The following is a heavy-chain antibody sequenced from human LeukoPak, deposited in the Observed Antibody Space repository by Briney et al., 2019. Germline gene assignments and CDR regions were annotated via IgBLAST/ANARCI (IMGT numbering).Heavy chain of an antibody. CDR1: GGSISSYY. CDR3: ARDLIARWFDP. V-gene: IGHV4-59*12. CDR2: IYYSGST. Sequence: SETLSLTCTVSGGSISSYYWSWIRQPPGKGLEWIGYIYYSGSTNYNPSLKSRVTISVDTSKNQFSLKLSSVTAADTAVYYCARDLIARWFDPWGQGTLVTVSS. J-gene: IGHJ5*02. D-gene: IGHD2-15*01.